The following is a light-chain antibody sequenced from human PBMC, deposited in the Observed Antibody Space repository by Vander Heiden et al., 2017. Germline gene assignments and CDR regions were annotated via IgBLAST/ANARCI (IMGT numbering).Light chain of an antibody. V-gene: IGKV3-20*01. J-gene: IGKJ4*01. CDR2: GAS. CDR1: QSVSSSF. Sequence: DIVLTQSPGTLSLSPGERATLSCRASQSVSSSFLAWYQQKPGQAPRLLIYGASSRATSIPDRISGSGSGTEFTLTISRLEPEDFAVYYCQQYGSSPLTFGGGTKVEIK. CDR3: QQYGSSPLT.